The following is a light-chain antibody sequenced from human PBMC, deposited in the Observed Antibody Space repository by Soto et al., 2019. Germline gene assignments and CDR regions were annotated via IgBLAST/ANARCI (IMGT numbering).Light chain of an antibody. V-gene: IGKV3-20*01. CDR2: GAS. CDR3: QQYGSSPPLT. CDR1: QSVSSSY. J-gene: IGKJ4*01. Sequence: EIVLTQSPGTLSLSPGERATLSFSAIQSVSSSYLAWYQQKPGQAPRLLIYGASSRATGIPDRFSGSGSGTDFTLTISRLEPEDFAVYYCQQYGSSPPLTFGGGTKVDIK.